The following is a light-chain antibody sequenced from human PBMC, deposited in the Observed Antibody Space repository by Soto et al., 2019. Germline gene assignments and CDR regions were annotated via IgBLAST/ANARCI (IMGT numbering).Light chain of an antibody. V-gene: IGLV2-11*01. J-gene: IGLJ7*01. Sequence: QSVLTQPRSVSGSPGQSVTISCTGTSSDVGAYNFVSWYQHNPGKAPKLMIFDVSARPSGVPDRFSGSKSANTASLTISGLQTEDEADYYCCSYAGTDIPLFGGGTQLTVL. CDR3: CSYAGTDIPL. CDR1: SSDVGAYNF. CDR2: DVS.